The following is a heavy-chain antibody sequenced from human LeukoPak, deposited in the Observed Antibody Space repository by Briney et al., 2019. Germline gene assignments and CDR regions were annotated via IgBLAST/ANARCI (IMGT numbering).Heavy chain of an antibody. CDR2: ISTSGST. Sequence: SETLSLTCTVSGGSVNTYYWSWIRQPPGKGLEWIGHISTSGSTTYNPSLKSRVTMSVDTSENQSSLKLSSVTAADTAVYYCAREATIVGATIIWGQGTLVTVSS. V-gene: IGHV4-4*07. CDR3: AREATIVGATII. D-gene: IGHD1-26*01. J-gene: IGHJ4*02. CDR1: GGSVNTYY.